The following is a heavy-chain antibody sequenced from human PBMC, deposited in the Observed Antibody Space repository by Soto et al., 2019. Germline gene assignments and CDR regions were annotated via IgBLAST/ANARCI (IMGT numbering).Heavy chain of an antibody. CDR1: GGSISSGGHY. CDR3: ARDQAYDYTSPGDYYYYGMDV. V-gene: IGHV4-31*03. J-gene: IGHJ6*02. Sequence: PSETLSLTCTVSGGSISSGGHYWNWIRQHPGKGLEWIGYIYYSGSTYYNPSLKSRVTISVDTSKNQSSLNLSSVTAADTAVYYCARDQAYDYTSPGDYYYYGMDVWGQGTTVTVSS. CDR2: IYYSGST. D-gene: IGHD4-4*01.